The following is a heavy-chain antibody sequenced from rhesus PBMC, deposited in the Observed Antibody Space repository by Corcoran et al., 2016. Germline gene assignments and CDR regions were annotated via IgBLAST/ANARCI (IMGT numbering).Heavy chain of an antibody. J-gene: IGHJ4*01. CDR1: GFSPSTSGMG. CDR2: IYWHDDK. V-gene: IGHV2-1*01. Sequence: QVTLTESGPALVKPTQTFTLTCNFPGFSPSTSGMGVGWIRQPSRKTLEWLAHIYWHDDKYYSTSLKSRLTISKDTSKNQVVLTIANMDPVDTATYYGARSSNYYYWGQGVLVTVSS. CDR3: ARSSNYYY. D-gene: IGHD4-23*01.